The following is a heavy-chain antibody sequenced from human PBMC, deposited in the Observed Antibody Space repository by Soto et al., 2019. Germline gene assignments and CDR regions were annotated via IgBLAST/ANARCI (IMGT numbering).Heavy chain of an antibody. CDR3: ARDFNQGYCTNGVCYTPYYYYGMDV. Sequence: SVKVSCKASGGTFSSYAISWVRQAPGQGLEWMGGIIPIFGTANYAQKFQGRVTITADESTSTAYMELSSLRSEDTAVYYCARDFNQGYCTNGVCYTPYYYYGMDVWGQGTTVTVS. V-gene: IGHV1-69*13. D-gene: IGHD2-8*01. CDR1: GGTFSSYA. J-gene: IGHJ6*02. CDR2: IIPIFGTA.